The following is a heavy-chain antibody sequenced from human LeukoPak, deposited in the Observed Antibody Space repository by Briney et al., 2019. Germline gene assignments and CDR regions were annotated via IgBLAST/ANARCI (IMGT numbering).Heavy chain of an antibody. CDR2: IYYSGST. J-gene: IGHJ3*02. Sequence: ASETLSLTCTVSGGSISSSSYHWGWIRQPPGKGLEWIGSIYYSGSTYYIPSPKNPVTVSVDTSKNQFSLKLSSVTAADTAVYYCARAVVTMIVVVNTPDAFDIWGQGTMVTVSS. D-gene: IGHD3-22*01. V-gene: IGHV4-39*01. CDR1: GGSISSSSYH. CDR3: ARAVVTMIVVVNTPDAFDI.